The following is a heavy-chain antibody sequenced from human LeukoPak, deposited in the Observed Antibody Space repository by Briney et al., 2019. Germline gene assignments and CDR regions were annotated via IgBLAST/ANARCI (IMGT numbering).Heavy chain of an antibody. V-gene: IGHV3-66*01. D-gene: IGHD6-19*01. J-gene: IGHJ3*02. Sequence: RSLRLSCAASGFTVSSNYMSWVRQAPGKGLEWVSVIYSGGSTDYADSVKGRFTISRDNSKNTLYLQMNSLRAEDTAIYYCAREITVAGKEGAFDIWGPGTMLTVSS. CDR3: AREITVAGKEGAFDI. CDR2: IYSGGST. CDR1: GFTVSSNY.